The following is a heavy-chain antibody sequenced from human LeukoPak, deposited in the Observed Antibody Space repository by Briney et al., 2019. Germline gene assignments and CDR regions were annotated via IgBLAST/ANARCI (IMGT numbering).Heavy chain of an antibody. CDR3: ARVDDV. CDR1: GDPISSSSYY. CDR2: IYYRGST. J-gene: IGHJ6*02. V-gene: IGHV4-39*01. Sequence: SETLSLTCTVSGDPISSSSYYWGWIRQPPGKGLEWIGSIYYRGSTYYNPSLKSRVTISVETSKDQFSLKLGSVTAADTAVYYCARVDDVWGQGTTVTVSS.